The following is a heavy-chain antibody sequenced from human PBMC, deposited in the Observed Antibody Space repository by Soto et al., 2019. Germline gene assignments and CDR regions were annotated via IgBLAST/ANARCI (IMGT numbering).Heavy chain of an antibody. V-gene: IGHV6-1*01. CDR2: TYYRSKWYN. Sequence: SQTLPLTCALSGDSVSSNSAAWNWIRQSPSRGLEWLGRTYYRSKWYNDYAVSVKSRITINPDTSKNQFSLQLNSVTPEDTAVYYCARVNWNLGYYGMDVWGQGTTVTAP. CDR1: GDSVSSNSAA. CDR3: ARVNWNLGYYGMDV. D-gene: IGHD1-7*01. J-gene: IGHJ6*02.